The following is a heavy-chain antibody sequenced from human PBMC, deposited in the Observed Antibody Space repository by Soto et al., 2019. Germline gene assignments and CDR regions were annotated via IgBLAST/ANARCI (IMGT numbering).Heavy chain of an antibody. V-gene: IGHV4-39*01. Sequence: GTLSLTCRVTGYSISSSEYYWAWIREPPGKGLEWIGSIFYSGLTYYNPSLKSRVTLSVDTSKNQFSVRLNSVTAADTAVYYCAPLTVSLSGPYGIHVWGQGTTVTVSS. J-gene: IGHJ6*02. D-gene: IGHD2-15*01. CDR1: GYSISSSEYY. CDR3: APLTVSLSGPYGIHV. CDR2: IFYSGLT.